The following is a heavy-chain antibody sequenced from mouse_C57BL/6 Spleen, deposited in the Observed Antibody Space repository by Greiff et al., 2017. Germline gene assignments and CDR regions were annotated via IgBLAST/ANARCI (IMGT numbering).Heavy chain of an antibody. V-gene: IGHV1-55*01. CDR1: GYTFTSYW. CDR2: IYPGSGST. Sequence: QVQLQQPGAELVKPGASVKMSCKASGYTFTSYWITWVKQRPGQGLEWIGDIYPGSGSTNYNEKFKSTATLTVDTSSNTAYMQLSRLTSVGSAVYYFARVWLYDGCPCAMDYWGQGTSVTVSS. D-gene: IGHD2-3*01. CDR3: ARVWLYDGCPCAMDY. J-gene: IGHJ4*01.